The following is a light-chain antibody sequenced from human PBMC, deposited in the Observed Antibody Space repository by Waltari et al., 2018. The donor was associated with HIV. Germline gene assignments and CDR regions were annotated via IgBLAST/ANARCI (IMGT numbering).Light chain of an antibody. Sequence: SYVLTQPPSVSVAPGQTARMTCGGNNIGSKSVHWYQQRPGQATVLVVYDDSDRPSGIPERFSCSNSGNTATLTISRVEAGDEADYYCQVWDSSSDHRGVVFGGGTNLTVL. J-gene: IGLJ2*01. CDR3: QVWDSSSDHRGVV. CDR2: DDS. V-gene: IGLV3-21*02. CDR1: NIGSKS.